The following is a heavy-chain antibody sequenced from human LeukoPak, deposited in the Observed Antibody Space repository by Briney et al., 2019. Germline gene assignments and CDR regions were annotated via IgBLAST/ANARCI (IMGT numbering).Heavy chain of an antibody. V-gene: IGHV3-23*01. CDR1: GFTFSSYA. D-gene: IGHD3-22*01. Sequence: GGSLRLSCAASGFTFSSYAMSWVRQAPGQGLEWVSAISGSGGSTYYADSVKGRFTISRDNSKNTLYLQMNSLRAEDTAVYYCAKWTYYYDSSGYYYVSENYYYYGMDVWGQGTTVTVSS. CDR3: AKWTYYYDSSGYYYVSENYYYYGMDV. J-gene: IGHJ6*02. CDR2: ISGSGGST.